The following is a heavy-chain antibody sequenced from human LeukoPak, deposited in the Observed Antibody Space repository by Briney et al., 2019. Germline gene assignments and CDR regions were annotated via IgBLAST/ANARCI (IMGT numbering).Heavy chain of an antibody. CDR2: IRSDGSTK. J-gene: IGHJ4*02. V-gene: IGHV3-30*02. CDR1: GFTFSRYG. Sequence: GGSLRLSCAASGFTFSRYGIHWVRQAPGKGLEWVAFIRSDGSTKYYADSVRGRFTISRDNSKNTLYLQMNSLRAEDTAVYYCAKGSGYYFDYWGQGTLVTVSS. D-gene: IGHD6-19*01. CDR3: AKGSGYYFDY.